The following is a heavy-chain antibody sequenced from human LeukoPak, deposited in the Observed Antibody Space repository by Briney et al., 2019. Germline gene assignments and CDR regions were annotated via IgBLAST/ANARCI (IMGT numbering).Heavy chain of an antibody. D-gene: IGHD3-10*01. Sequence: PGGSLRLSCAASGFTFSSYAMSWVRQAPGKGLEWVSAISGSGGSTYYADSVKGRFTISRDNSKNTLYLQMNSLRAEDTAVYYCAKDRSVRGVMTWWYFDYWGQGTLVTVSS. J-gene: IGHJ4*02. CDR1: GFTFSSYA. CDR2: ISGSGGST. V-gene: IGHV3-23*01. CDR3: AKDRSVRGVMTWWYFDY.